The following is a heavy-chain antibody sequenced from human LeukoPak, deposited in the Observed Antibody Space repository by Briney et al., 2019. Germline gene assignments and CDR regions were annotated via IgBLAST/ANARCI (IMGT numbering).Heavy chain of an antibody. CDR3: ATGGGSEYRDFDY. J-gene: IGHJ4*02. V-gene: IGHV4-59*01. D-gene: IGHD3-16*01. CDR2: IYYSGST. CDR1: GGSISSYY. Sequence: SETLSLTCTVSGGSISSYYWSWIRQPPGKGLEWIGYIYYSGSTNYNPSPKSRVTISVDTSKNQFSLKLSSVTAADTAVYYCATGGGSEYRDFDYWGQGTLVTVSS.